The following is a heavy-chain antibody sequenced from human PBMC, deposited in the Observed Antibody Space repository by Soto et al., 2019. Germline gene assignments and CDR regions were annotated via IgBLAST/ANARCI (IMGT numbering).Heavy chain of an antibody. Sequence: GGSLELSCAASGFSFKDYYMSWIRQAPGKGLEWVANIKEDGSEKFYVGSVKGRFTISRDNAKNSLYLQMNNLRAEDTAVYYCASNSDYRFDYWGLGALVTVS. CDR1: GFSFKDYY. CDR2: IKEDGSEK. D-gene: IGHD3-16*01. V-gene: IGHV3-7*01. J-gene: IGHJ4*02. CDR3: ASNSDYRFDY.